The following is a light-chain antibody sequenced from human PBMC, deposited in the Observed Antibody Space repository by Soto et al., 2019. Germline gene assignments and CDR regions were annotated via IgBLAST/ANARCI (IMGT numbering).Light chain of an antibody. J-gene: IGKJ2*01. V-gene: IGKV2-30*01. Sequence: DVVMTQSPLSLPVTLGQPASISCRSSQSLAYSDGNTYLNWFQQRPGQSPRRLIYTVSNRESGVPDRFSGSGSGTDFTLKISRVEAEDVGVYYCLRGTHWPPYTFGQGTKLEIK. CDR3: LRGTHWPPYT. CDR2: TVS. CDR1: QSLAYSDGNTY.